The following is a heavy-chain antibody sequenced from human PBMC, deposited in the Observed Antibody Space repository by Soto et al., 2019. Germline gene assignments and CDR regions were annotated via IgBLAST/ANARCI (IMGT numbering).Heavy chain of an antibody. CDR3: ARDRNRVRTSGYSYYFDY. Sequence: QVQLVESGGGVVQPGRSLRLSCAASGFTFSSYGMHWVRQAPGKGLEWVAVIWYDGSNKYYADSVKGRFTISRDNSKNTLYLQMNSLRAEDTAVYYCARDRNRVRTSGYSYYFDYWGQGTLVTVS. CDR2: IWYDGSNK. D-gene: IGHD3-22*01. V-gene: IGHV3-33*01. CDR1: GFTFSSYG. J-gene: IGHJ4*02.